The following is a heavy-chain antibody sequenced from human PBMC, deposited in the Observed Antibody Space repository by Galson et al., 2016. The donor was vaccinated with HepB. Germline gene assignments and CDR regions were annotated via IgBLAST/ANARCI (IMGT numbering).Heavy chain of an antibody. CDR1: GFIFSDFY. CDR3: ARFYGTNYFDH. D-gene: IGHD1-7*01. CDR2: ISTGTPYT. J-gene: IGHJ4*02. Sequence: SLRLSCAASGFIFSDFYMSWFRQAPGKGLEWLSFISTGTPYTNYADSVKGRFTISRDNAKNSLYLEMNYLRAEDTAVYYCARFYGTNYFDHWGRGSLVTVSS. V-gene: IGHV3-11*06.